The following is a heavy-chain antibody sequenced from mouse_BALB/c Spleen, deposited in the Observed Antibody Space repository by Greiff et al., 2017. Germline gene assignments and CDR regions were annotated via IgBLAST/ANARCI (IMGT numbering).Heavy chain of an antibody. CDR3: ARPYGSSDGGLYAMDY. J-gene: IGHJ4*01. CDR2: IYPGSGNT. Sequence: VQLQQSGAELARPGASVKLSCKASGYTFTDYYINWVKQRTGQGLEWIGEIYPGSGNTYYNEKFKGKATLTADKSSSTAYMQLSSLTSEDSAVYFCARPYGSSDGGLYAMDYWGQGTSVTVSS. D-gene: IGHD1-1*01. CDR1: GYTFTDYY. V-gene: IGHV1-77*01.